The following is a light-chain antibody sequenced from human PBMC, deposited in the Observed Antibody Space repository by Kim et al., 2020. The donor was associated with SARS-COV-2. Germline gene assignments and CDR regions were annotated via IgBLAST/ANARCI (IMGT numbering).Light chain of an antibody. CDR2: EGS. CDR3: CSYAGSSTLV. Sequence: GQSITISCTGTSSDVGSYNLVSWDQQHPGKAPKLMIYEGSKRPSGVSNRFSGSKSGNTASLTISGLQAEDEADYYCCSYAGSSTLVFGGGTKVTVL. V-gene: IGLV2-23*01. J-gene: IGLJ3*02. CDR1: SSDVGSYNL.